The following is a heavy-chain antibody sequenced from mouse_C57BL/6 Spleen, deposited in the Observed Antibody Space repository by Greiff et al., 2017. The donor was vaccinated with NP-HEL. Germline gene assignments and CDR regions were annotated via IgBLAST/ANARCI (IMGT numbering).Heavy chain of an antibody. D-gene: IGHD2-5*01. CDR2: IYPGDGDT. J-gene: IGHJ4*01. CDR3: ARKNYYSNYGAMDY. V-gene: IGHV1-82*01. CDR1: GYAFSSSW. Sequence: VKLMESGPELVKPGASVKISCKASGYAFSSSWMNWVKQRPGKGLEWIGRIYPGDGDTNYNGKFKGKATLTADKSSSTAYMQLSSPTSEDSAVYFCARKNYYSNYGAMDYWGQGTSVTVSS.